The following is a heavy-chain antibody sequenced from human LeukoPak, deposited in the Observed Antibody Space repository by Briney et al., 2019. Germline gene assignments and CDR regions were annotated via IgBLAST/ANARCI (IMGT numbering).Heavy chain of an antibody. D-gene: IGHD6-6*01. V-gene: IGHV1-24*01. CDR1: AYTLTELS. CDR3: ARVVSSSSVGVDYYYYYMDV. J-gene: IGHJ6*03. Sequence: ASVKVSCKVSAYTLTELSMHWVRQAPGKGREWMGGFDPDDVEPMYAQKFQGRVTMTEDTSTDTAYMELSRLRSDDTAVYYCARVVSSSSVGVDYYYYYMDVWGKGTTVTVSS. CDR2: FDPDDVEP.